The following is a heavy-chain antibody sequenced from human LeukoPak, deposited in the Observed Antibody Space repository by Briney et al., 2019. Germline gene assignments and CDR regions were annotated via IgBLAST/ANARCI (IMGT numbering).Heavy chain of an antibody. CDR2: ISGSGGST. J-gene: IGHJ3*01. CDR1: GFTFSNAW. CDR3: AKEGRYMDGYNFGDAFDF. Sequence: GGSLRLSCAASGFTFSNAWMSWVRQAPGKGLEWVSAISGSGGSTYYADSVKGRFTISRDNSKNTLYLQMNSLRAEDTAVYYCAKEGRYMDGYNFGDAFDFWGQGTMVTVSS. D-gene: IGHD5-24*01. V-gene: IGHV3-23*01.